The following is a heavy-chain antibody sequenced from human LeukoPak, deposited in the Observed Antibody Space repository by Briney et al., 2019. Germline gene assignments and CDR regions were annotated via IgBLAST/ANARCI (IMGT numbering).Heavy chain of an antibody. V-gene: IGHV4-30-2*01. CDR1: GGSISSGGYY. D-gene: IGHD5-18*01. Sequence: PSETLSLTCTVSGGSISSGGYYWSWIRQPPGKGLEWIGFIYHSGSTYYNPSLKSRVTISVDRSKNQFSLKLSSVTAADTAVYYCARAPRGYSYLVYWGQGTLVTVSS. CDR2: IYHSGST. J-gene: IGHJ4*02. CDR3: ARAPRGYSYLVY.